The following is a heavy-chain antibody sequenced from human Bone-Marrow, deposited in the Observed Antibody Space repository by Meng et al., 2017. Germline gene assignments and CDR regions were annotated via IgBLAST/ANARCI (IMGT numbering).Heavy chain of an antibody. D-gene: IGHD6-25*01. Sequence: QGQLVQSGAEVKKPGASVKVSCEASGYTLSSDGFSWVRQAPGQGLEWLGWINTCNGKTDYAQKFQGRITMTTDTFTSTAYMELRNLRSDDTAVYYCARGKDSSDYYIFASWGQGTLVTVSS. CDR2: INTCNGKT. J-gene: IGHJ4*02. CDR1: GYTLSSDG. CDR3: ARGKDSSDYYIFAS. V-gene: IGHV1-18*01.